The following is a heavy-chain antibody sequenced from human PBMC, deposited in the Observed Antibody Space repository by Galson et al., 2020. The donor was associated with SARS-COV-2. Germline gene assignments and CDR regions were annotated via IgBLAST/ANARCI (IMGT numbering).Heavy chain of an antibody. CDR2: INHSGST. D-gene: IGHD2-2*01. J-gene: IGHJ4*02. CDR1: GGSFSGYY. Sequence: SETLSLTCAVYGGSFSGYYWSWIRQPPGKGLEWIGEINHSGSTNYNPSLKSRVTISVDTSKNQFSLKLSSVTAADTAVYYCARGRVVVVPAVEVPSGNIDYWGQGTLVTVSS. CDR3: ARGRVVVVPAVEVPSGNIDY. V-gene: IGHV4-34*01.